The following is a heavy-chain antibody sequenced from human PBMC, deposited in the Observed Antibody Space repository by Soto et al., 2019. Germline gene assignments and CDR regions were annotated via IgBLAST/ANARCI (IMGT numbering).Heavy chain of an antibody. Sequence: PGESLKISCKYSGYSFTSYWIVWVRQMPGKGLEWMGIIYPGDSYTKYSPSFQGQVTISADKSISTAYLQWSSLKASDTDMYYCARHEHYCSGGSCCLDAFDIWGKGTMVTVSS. CDR3: ARHEHYCSGGSCCLDAFDI. V-gene: IGHV5-51*01. D-gene: IGHD2-15*01. J-gene: IGHJ3*02. CDR2: IYPGDSYT. CDR1: GYSFTSYW.